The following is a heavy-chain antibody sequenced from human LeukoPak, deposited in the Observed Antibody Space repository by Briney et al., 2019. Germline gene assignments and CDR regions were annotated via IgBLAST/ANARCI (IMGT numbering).Heavy chain of an antibody. CDR3: AKVEGATVPPDY. J-gene: IGHJ4*02. CDR2: IRYDGSDE. Sequence: GGSLRLSCAASGFNLGSYGMHWVRQAPGKGLEWVAFIRYDGSDEYYADSVKGRFTISRDNSKNTLYLQMNSLRAEDTAVYYCAKVEGATVPPDYWGQGTLVTVSS. V-gene: IGHV3-30*02. D-gene: IGHD1-26*01. CDR1: GFNLGSYG.